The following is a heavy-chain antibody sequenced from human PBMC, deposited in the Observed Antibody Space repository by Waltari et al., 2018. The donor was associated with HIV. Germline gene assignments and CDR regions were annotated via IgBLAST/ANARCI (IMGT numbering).Heavy chain of an antibody. CDR3: RAGRRGAICGDA. V-gene: IGHV1-8*01. CDR2: MNPTSGKT. CDR1: ENTLSTND. J-gene: IGHJ4*02. D-gene: IGHD3-3*01. Sequence: QVQRVQSGAEVKQSGASVKVSCMASENTLSTNDVNWIRLVRRFGLQWMGWMNPTSGKTGNAHGYKGIDTMTKNTYVKTASIEMSNLASLETGFYCGRAGRRGAICGDAWGQGSLITVSS.